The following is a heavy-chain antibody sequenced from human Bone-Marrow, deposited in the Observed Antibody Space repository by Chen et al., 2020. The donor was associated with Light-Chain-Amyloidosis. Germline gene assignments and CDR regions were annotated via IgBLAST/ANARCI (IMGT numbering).Heavy chain of an antibody. V-gene: IGHV4-39*01. CDR2: IYYSGST. CDR1: GGSISSSSYY. Sequence: QLQLQESGPGLVKPSETLSLTCTVSGGSISSSSYYWGWIRQPPGKGLEWIGSIYYSGSTYYNPSLKSRVTISVDTSKNQFSLKLSSVTAADTAVYYCASSTLLDSSGYYDYWGQGTLVTVSS. D-gene: IGHD3-22*01. J-gene: IGHJ4*02. CDR3: ASSTLLDSSGYYDY.